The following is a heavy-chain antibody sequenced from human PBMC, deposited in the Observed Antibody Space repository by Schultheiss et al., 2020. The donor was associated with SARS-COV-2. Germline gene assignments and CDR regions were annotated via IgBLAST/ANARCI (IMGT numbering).Heavy chain of an antibody. J-gene: IGHJ4*02. CDR2: ISSSGSTI. CDR1: GFTFSSYE. V-gene: IGHV3-48*03. Sequence: GGSLRLSCAASGFTFSSYEMNWVRQASGKGLEWVSYISSSGSTIYYADSVKGRFTISRDNAKNSLYLQMNSLRAEDTAVYYCARTEYDILTGYLYYFDYWGQGTLVTVSS. CDR3: ARTEYDILTGYLYYFDY. D-gene: IGHD3-9*01.